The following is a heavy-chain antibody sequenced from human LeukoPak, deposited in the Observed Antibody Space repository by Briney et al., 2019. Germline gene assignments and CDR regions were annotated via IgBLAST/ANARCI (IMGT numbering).Heavy chain of an antibody. J-gene: IGHJ4*02. Sequence: PSETLSLTCTVSGGSISSYYWSWIRQPPGKGLECFVYIYYSGSTNYNPSLKSRVTISVDTSKNQFSLKLSPVTAADTAVYYCARLGPEVYGGNRVFDYWGQGTLVTVSS. CDR1: GGSISSYY. CDR2: IYYSGST. V-gene: IGHV4-59*08. D-gene: IGHD4-23*01. CDR3: ARLGPEVYGGNRVFDY.